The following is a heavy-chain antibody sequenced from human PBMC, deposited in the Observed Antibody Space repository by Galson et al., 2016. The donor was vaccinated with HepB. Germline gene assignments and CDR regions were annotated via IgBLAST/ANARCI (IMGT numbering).Heavy chain of an antibody. V-gene: IGHV1-46*01. J-gene: IGHJ5*02. CDR2: INPSGGST. CDR3: ARDYGGNSGWFDP. D-gene: IGHD4-23*01. CDR1: GYTFTRYY. Sequence: SVKVSCKASGYTFTRYYMHWVRQAPGQGLEWMGIINPSGGSTSYAQKFQGRVTLTRDTSISTAYMELSSLRSDDTAVYYCARDYGGNSGWFDPWGQGTLVTVSS.